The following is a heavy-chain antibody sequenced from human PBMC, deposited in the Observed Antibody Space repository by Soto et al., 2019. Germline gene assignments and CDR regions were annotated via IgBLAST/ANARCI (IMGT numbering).Heavy chain of an antibody. J-gene: IGHJ4*02. CDR2: IKSKTDGGTT. V-gene: IGHV3-15*01. Sequence: EVQLVESGGGLVKPGGSLRLSCAASGFTFSNAWMSWVRQAPGKGLEWVGRIKSKTDGGTTDYAAPVKGRFTISRDDSKNTLYLQMNSPKTEDTAVYYCTTDSTPMPWFGDPFDYWGQGTLVTVSS. D-gene: IGHD3-10*01. CDR1: GFTFSNAW. CDR3: TTDSTPMPWFGDPFDY.